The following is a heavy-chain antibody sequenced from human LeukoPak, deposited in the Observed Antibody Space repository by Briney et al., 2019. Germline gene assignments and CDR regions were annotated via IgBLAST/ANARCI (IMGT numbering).Heavy chain of an antibody. CDR1: GFTFSSYA. CDR3: AKVLPDSSSWD. Sequence: PGRSLRLSCAASGFTFSSYAMHWVRQAPGKGLEWVSAISGSGGSTYYADSVKGRFTISRDNSKNMLYLQMNSLRAEDTAVYYCAKVLPDSSSWDWGQGTLVTVSS. CDR2: ISGSGGST. D-gene: IGHD6-13*01. V-gene: IGHV3-23*01. J-gene: IGHJ4*02.